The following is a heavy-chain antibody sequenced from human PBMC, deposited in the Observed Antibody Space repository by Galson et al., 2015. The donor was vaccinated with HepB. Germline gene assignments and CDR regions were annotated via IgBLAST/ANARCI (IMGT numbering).Heavy chain of an antibody. J-gene: IGHJ6*02. CDR1: GGTFSSYT. D-gene: IGHD3-10*01. Sequence: SVKVSCKASGGTFSSYTISWVRQAPGQGLEWMGRIIPILGIANYAQKFQGRVTITADKSTSTAYMELSSLRSEDTAVYYCARGYYGSGSHPQDYYYYYGMDVWGQGTTVTVSS. V-gene: IGHV1-69*02. CDR3: ARGYYGSGSHPQDYYYYYGMDV. CDR2: IIPILGIA.